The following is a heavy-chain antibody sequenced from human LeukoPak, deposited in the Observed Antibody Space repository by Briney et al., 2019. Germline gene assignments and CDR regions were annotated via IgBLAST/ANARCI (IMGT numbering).Heavy chain of an antibody. CDR3: ARELPPVVNFYFDS. V-gene: IGHV3-33*01. J-gene: IGHJ4*02. Sequence: PGGSLRLSCEASGFTFSSYGMHWVRPAPRKGLEWVAVIWYDGSDKYYADSVTGRFSISRDNSKNTLYLQMNSLRAEDTAVYYCARELPPVVNFYFDSWGQGTLVTVSS. CDR2: IWYDGSDK. CDR1: GFTFSSYG. D-gene: IGHD3-22*01.